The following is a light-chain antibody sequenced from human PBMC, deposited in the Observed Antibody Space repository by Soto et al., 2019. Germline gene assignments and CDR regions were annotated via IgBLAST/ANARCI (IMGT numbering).Light chain of an antibody. J-gene: IGLJ1*01. CDR2: EVS. Sequence: QSVLTQPASVSGSPGQSITISCTGTSSDVGNYKYVWWYQQHPGKAPKLMIYEVSNRPSGVSNRFSGSKSGNAASLTISGLQAEDETDYYCFSSTSSGTYVFGTGTKVTVL. V-gene: IGLV2-14*01. CDR1: SSDVGNYKY. CDR3: FSSTSSGTYV.